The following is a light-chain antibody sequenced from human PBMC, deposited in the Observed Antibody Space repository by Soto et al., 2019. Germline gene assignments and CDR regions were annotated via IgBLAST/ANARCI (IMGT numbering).Light chain of an antibody. Sequence: DIQMTQSPSTLSASVVDRVTITCRASQSFSRYLAWYQQKPGQAPRLLIYDASNLESGVPSRFSGSGSGTEFTLTISSLQPDDFATYYCQQYSSYWTFAQGTKVDIK. V-gene: IGKV1-5*01. J-gene: IGKJ1*01. CDR3: QQYSSYWT. CDR1: QSFSRY. CDR2: DAS.